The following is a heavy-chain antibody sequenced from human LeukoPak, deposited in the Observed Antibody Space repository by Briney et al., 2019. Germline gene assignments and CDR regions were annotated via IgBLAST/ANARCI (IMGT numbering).Heavy chain of an antibody. Sequence: GGSLRLSCTASGFTFGDYAMSWFRQAPGKGLEWVGFIRSKGYGGTMEYAASVKGRFTISRDDSKSIAYLQMNSLKTEDTAVYYCTRSRGPDYIDAFDIWGQGTMVTVSS. CDR2: IRSKGYGGTM. D-gene: IGHD3-10*01. J-gene: IGHJ3*02. CDR3: TRSRGPDYIDAFDI. CDR1: GFTFGDYA. V-gene: IGHV3-49*03.